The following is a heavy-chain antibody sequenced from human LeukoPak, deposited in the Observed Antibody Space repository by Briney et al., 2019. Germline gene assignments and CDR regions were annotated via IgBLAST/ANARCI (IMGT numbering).Heavy chain of an antibody. V-gene: IGHV3-43*02. CDR1: GFTFDDYA. CDR3: AKVHSPGAKYYFDY. D-gene: IGHD1-14*01. J-gene: IGHJ4*02. CDR2: ISGDGGST. Sequence: LAGGSLRLSCAASGFTFDDYAMHWVRQAPGKGLEWVSLISGDGGSTYYADSVKGRFTISRDSSKNSLYLQMNSLRTEDTALYYCAKVHSPGAKYYFDYWGQGTLVTVSS.